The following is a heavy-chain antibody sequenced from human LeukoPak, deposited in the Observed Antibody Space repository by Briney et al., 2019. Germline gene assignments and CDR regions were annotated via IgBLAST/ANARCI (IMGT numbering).Heavy chain of an antibody. CDR1: GGSFSGYY. J-gene: IGHJ4*02. CDR3: ARSDSSSWYYFDY. Sequence: PSETLSLTCAVYGGSFSGYYWSWIRKPPGKGLEWIGEINHSGSTNYNPSLKSRVTISVDTSKNQFSLKLSSVTAADTAVYYCARSDSSSWYYFDYWGQGTLVTVSS. CDR2: INHSGST. D-gene: IGHD6-13*01. V-gene: IGHV4-34*01.